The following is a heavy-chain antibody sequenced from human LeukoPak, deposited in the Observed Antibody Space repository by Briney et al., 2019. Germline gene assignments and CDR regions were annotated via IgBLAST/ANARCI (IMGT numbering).Heavy chain of an antibody. D-gene: IGHD5-12*01. V-gene: IGHV1-46*01. J-gene: IGHJ4*02. CDR1: GYTFTSYY. Sequence: GASVTVSCKASGYTFTSYYMHWVRQAPGQGLEWMGIINPSGGTTSYAQKFQGRVTMTRDMSTSTVYMELSSLRSEDTAVYYCARDGLPYNFDYWGQGTLVTVSS. CDR2: INPSGGTT. CDR3: ARDGLPYNFDY.